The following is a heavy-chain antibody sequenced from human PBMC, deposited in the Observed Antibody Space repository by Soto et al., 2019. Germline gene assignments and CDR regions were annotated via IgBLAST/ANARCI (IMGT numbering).Heavy chain of an antibody. Sequence: PSETLSLTCAVYGGSFSGYYWSWIRQPPGKGLEWIGEINHSGSTNYNPSLKSRVTISVDTSKNQFSLKLSSVTAADTAVYYCARGEDIVVVDIWGQGTMVTV. CDR1: GGSFSGYY. D-gene: IGHD2-2*01. CDR3: ARGEDIVVVDI. J-gene: IGHJ3*02. V-gene: IGHV4-34*01. CDR2: INHSGST.